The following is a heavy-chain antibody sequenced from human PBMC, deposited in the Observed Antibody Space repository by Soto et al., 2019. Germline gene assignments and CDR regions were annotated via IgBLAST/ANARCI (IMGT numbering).Heavy chain of an antibody. V-gene: IGHV3-48*03. Sequence: EVQLVESGGGLVQPGGSLRLSCAASGFTFSSYEMSWIRQAPGKGLEWVSYISSSSSYTNYADSVKGRFTISRDNAKNSLYLQMNSLRAEDTAVYYCARTYYGSGKVDYWGQGTLVTVSS. CDR3: ARTYYGSGKVDY. CDR2: ISSSSSYT. CDR1: GFTFSSYE. J-gene: IGHJ4*02. D-gene: IGHD3-10*01.